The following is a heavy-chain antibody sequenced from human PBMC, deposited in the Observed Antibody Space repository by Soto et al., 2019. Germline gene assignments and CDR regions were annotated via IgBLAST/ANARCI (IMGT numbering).Heavy chain of an antibody. Sequence: GASVKVSCKASGYTFTSYGISWVRQAPGQGLEWTGWISAYNGNTNYAQKLQGRVTMTTDTSTSTAYMELRSLRSDDTAVYYCARDRAEIGYCSSTSCYTGWFDPWGQGTLVTVSS. CDR3: ARDRAEIGYCSSTSCYTGWFDP. V-gene: IGHV1-18*04. J-gene: IGHJ5*02. CDR2: ISAYNGNT. CDR1: GYTFTSYG. D-gene: IGHD2-2*02.